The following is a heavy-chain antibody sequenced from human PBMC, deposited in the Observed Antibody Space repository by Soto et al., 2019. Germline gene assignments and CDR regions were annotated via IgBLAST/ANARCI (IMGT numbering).Heavy chain of an antibody. J-gene: IGHJ4*02. CDR3: ARHSGVLRYFDWLLYLDY. Sequence: SETLSLTCTVSGGSISSYYWSWIRQPPGKGLEWIGYIYYSGSTNYNPSLKSRVTISVDTSKNQFSLKLSSVTAADTAVYYCARHSGVLRYFDWLLYLDYSGPATLVTVSS. V-gene: IGHV4-59*08. D-gene: IGHD3-9*01. CDR2: IYYSGST. CDR1: GGSISSYY.